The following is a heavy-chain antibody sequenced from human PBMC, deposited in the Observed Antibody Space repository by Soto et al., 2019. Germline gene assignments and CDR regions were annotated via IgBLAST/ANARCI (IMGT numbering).Heavy chain of an antibody. J-gene: IGHJ6*02. CDR2: VHPNSGGT. D-gene: IGHD4-4*01. CDR1: GYTFSVYH. CDR3: AKELQRGMDV. Sequence: ASVKVSCKASGYTFSVYHMHWVRQAPGQGLEWMGWVHPNSGGTNCAQSFEGRVTMTRDTSINTAYMELSRLTSDDTAVYYCAKELQRGMDVWGQGTTVTVSS. V-gene: IGHV1-2*02.